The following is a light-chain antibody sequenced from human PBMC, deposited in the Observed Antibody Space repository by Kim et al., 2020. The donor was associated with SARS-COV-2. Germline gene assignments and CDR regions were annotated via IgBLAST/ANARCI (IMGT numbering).Light chain of an antibody. V-gene: IGKV3-15*01. J-gene: IGKJ4*01. Sequence: IVMTQSPGTLSVSPGERATLSCRASQSVRSNLAWYQQKPGQAPRLLIYGASTRATGIPARFSGSGSGTELTLTISSLQSEDLAVYYCQQYNNSPLTFGGGTKVDIK. CDR2: GAS. CDR3: QQYNNSPLT. CDR1: QSVRSN.